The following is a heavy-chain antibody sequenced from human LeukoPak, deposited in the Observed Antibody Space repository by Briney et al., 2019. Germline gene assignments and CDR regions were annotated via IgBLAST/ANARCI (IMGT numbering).Heavy chain of an antibody. V-gene: IGHV3-23*01. Sequence: PGGSLRLSCAASGFTFSSYAMRWVRQAPGKGLEWVSAISGSGGSTYYADSGKGRFTISRDNSKNTLYLQMKTLRAEGTAVYYCAKTGSSRFDYWGQGTRVTVSS. J-gene: IGHJ4*02. CDR2: ISGSGGST. D-gene: IGHD1-26*01. CDR1: GFTFSSYA. CDR3: AKTGSSRFDY.